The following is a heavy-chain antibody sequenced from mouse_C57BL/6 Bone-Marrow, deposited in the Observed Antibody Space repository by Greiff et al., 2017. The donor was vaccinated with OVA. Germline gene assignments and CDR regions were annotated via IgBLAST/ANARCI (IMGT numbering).Heavy chain of an antibody. D-gene: IGHD2-1*01. J-gene: IGHJ4*01. Sequence: VQLQQSGAELVRPGASVKLSCKASGYTFTDYYINWVKQRPGQGLEWIARIYPGSGNTYYNEKFKGKATLTAEKSSSTAYMQLSSLTSEDSAVYFCARSVYYGNSYYYAMDYWGQGTSVTVSS. V-gene: IGHV1-76*01. CDR3: ARSVYYGNSYYYAMDY. CDR1: GYTFTDYY. CDR2: IYPGSGNT.